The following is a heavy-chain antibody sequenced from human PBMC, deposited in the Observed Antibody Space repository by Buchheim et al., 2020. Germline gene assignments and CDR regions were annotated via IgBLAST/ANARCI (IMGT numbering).Heavy chain of an antibody. CDR3: ATDHYDNSGDSSFDY. V-gene: IGHV3-74*01. CDR1: GFTFSNLW. CDR2: IISDGSRT. Sequence: EVQLVQSGGGLVQPGGSLRLSCAASGFTFSNLWMHWVRQVPGKGLVWVSTIISDGSRTSHADSVKGRFPIPRENAKNTLSLQMNSLRAEDTGVYYCATDHYDNSGDSSFDYWGQGTL. J-gene: IGHJ4*02. D-gene: IGHD3-22*01.